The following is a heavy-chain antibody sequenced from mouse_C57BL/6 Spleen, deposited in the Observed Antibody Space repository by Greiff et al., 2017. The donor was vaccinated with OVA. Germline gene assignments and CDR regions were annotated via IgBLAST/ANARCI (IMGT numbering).Heavy chain of an antibody. CDR1: GYTFTGYW. D-gene: IGHD3-2*02. J-gene: IGHJ4*01. CDR3: ASLDSSGYVAMDY. Sequence: VQLQQPGAELMKPGASVKLSCKATGYTFTGYWIEWVKQRPGHGLEWIGEILPGSGSTNYNEKFKGKATFTADTSSTTAYMQLSSLTTENSAIYYCASLDSSGYVAMDYWGQGTSVTVSS. V-gene: IGHV1-9*01. CDR2: ILPGSGST.